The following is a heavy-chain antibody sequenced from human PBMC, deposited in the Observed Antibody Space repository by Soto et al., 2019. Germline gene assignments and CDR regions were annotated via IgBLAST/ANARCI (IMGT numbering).Heavy chain of an antibody. CDR1: GFIFSNYG. CDR2: VWFDGTRK. CDR3: VRDEDYYETRGGPSSDYFDY. D-gene: IGHD3-22*01. Sequence: PGGSLRLSCEGSGFIFSNYGMHWVRQAPGKGLEWVALVWFDGTRKYYEDSVKGRFTISRDNSKNTLDLQMNSLGAEDTAVYYCVRDEDYYETRGGPSSDYFDYWGQGILVTVSS. V-gene: IGHV3-33*08. J-gene: IGHJ4*02.